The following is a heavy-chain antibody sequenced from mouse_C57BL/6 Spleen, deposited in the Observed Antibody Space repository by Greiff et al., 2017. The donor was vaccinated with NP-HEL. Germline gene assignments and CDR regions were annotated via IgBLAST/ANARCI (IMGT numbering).Heavy chain of an antibody. CDR1: GYTFTDYY. Sequence: VKIQESGPELVKPGASVKISCKASGYTFTDYYINWVKQRPGQGLEWIGWIFPGSGSTYYNEKFKGKATLTVDKSSSTAYMLLSSLTSEDSAVYFCARLDYGSSSLAYWGQGTLVTVSA. CDR2: IFPGSGST. D-gene: IGHD1-1*01. J-gene: IGHJ3*01. V-gene: IGHV1-75*01. CDR3: ARLDYGSSSLAY.